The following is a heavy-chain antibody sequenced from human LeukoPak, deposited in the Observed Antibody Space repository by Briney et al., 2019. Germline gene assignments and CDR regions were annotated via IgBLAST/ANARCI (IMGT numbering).Heavy chain of an antibody. Sequence: SVKLSCKASGYTFTGYYMHWVRQAPGQGLEWMGWINPNSGGTNYAQKFQGRVTMTRDTSISTAYMELSRLRSDDTAVYYCARVVGATNNWFDPWGQGTLVTVSS. CDR1: GYTFTGYY. V-gene: IGHV1-2*02. CDR2: INPNSGGT. J-gene: IGHJ5*02. D-gene: IGHD1-26*01. CDR3: ARVVGATNNWFDP.